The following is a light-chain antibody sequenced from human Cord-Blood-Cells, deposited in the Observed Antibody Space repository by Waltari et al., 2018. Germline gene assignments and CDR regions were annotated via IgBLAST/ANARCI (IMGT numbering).Light chain of an antibody. Sequence: QSVLTQPPSVSGAPGQRVTIACTWRGPNIGAGYDVHWYQQLPGTAPKLLIYGNSNRPSGVPDRFSGANAGTSASLAITWLQAEDEADYYCQSYDSSLSGVVFGGGTKLTVL. CDR2: GNS. CDR3: QSYDSSLSGVV. V-gene: IGLV1-40*01. J-gene: IGLJ2*01. CDR1: GPNIGAGYD.